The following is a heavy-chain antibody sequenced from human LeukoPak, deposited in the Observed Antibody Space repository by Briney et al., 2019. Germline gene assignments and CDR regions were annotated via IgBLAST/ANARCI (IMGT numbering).Heavy chain of an antibody. CDR3: ARDEGFGSGYYFFDY. CDR2: ISYDGSNK. CDR1: GFTFSSYA. Sequence: GGSLRLSCAASGFTFSSYAMHWVRQAPGKGLEWVAVISYDGSNKYYADSVKGRFTISRDNSKNTLYLQMNSLRAEDTAVYYCARDEGFGSGYYFFDYWGQGILVTVSS. V-gene: IGHV3-30-3*01. D-gene: IGHD3-22*01. J-gene: IGHJ4*02.